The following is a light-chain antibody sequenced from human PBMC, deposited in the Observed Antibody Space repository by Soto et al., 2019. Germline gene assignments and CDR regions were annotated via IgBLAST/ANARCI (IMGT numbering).Light chain of an antibody. CDR3: SSYTSRTTLVV. J-gene: IGLJ2*01. V-gene: IGLV2-14*01. CDR1: SSDVGGYNY. CDR2: EVS. Sequence: QSALTQPASVSGSPGQSITISCTGTSSDVGGYNYVSWYRQHPGKAPKLMIYEVSNRPSGVSDRFSGSKSDNTASLTISGLQAEDEADYYCSSYTSRTTLVVFGGGTKLTVL.